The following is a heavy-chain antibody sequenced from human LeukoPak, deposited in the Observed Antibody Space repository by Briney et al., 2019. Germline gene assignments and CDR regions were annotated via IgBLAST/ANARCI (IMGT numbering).Heavy chain of an antibody. CDR2: INPSGGST. J-gene: IGHJ5*02. CDR1: GYTFTSYY. D-gene: IGHD2-2*01. CDR3: ARVYCSSTSCLNWFDP. V-gene: IGHV1-46*03. Sequence: ASVKVSCRASGYTFTSYYMHWVRQAPGQGLEWMGIINPSGGSTSYAQKFQGRVTMTRDTSTSTVYVELSSLRSEDTAVYYCARVYCSSTSCLNWFDPWGQGTLVTVSS.